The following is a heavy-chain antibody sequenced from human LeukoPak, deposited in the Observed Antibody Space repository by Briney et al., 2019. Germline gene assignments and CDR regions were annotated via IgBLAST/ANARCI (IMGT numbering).Heavy chain of an antibody. J-gene: IGHJ6*03. D-gene: IGHD3-10*01. CDR3: AKDLRFSRRWFGELGYYMDV. Sequence: GGSLRLSCAASGFTFSSYWMSWVRQAPGKGLEWVANIKQDGSEKYSVDSVKGRFTISRDNAKNTLYLQMNSLRAEDTAVYYCAKDLRFSRRWFGELGYYMDVWGKGTTVTISS. V-gene: IGHV3-7*03. CDR1: GFTFSSYW. CDR2: IKQDGSEK.